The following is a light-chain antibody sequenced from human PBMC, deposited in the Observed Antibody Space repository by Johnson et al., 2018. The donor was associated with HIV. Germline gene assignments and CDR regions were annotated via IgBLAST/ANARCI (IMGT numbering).Light chain of an antibody. J-gene: IGLJ1*01. CDR2: DND. Sequence: HSVLTQPPSLSAAPGQTVTISCSGSSSNIGNNYVSWYQQLPGTAPQLLIYDNDKRPSGIPDRFSGSKSGTSATLGITGLQTGDEADYYCGTWDSGLGALYVFGTGTKVTVL. V-gene: IGLV1-51*01. CDR1: SSNIGNNY. CDR3: GTWDSGLGALYV.